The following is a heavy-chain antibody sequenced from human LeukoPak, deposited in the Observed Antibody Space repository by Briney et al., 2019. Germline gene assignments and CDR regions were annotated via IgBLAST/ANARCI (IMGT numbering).Heavy chain of an antibody. V-gene: IGHV4-59*01. CDR2: KSDGGRD. J-gene: IGHJ1*01. Sequence: SETLSLTCTVSGDSISTYYWSWIRQPPGKGLEWIGYKSDGGRDLYNPSLKSRVTISVDAPEKQFSLSLRSATAADTAMYYCARTTRVAPDGRAEYFQHWGQGTLVIVSS. CDR3: ARTTRVAPDGRAEYFQH. CDR1: GDSISTYY. D-gene: IGHD5-24*01.